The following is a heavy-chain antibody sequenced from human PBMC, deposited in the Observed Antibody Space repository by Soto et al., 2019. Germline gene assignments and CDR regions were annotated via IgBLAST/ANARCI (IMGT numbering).Heavy chain of an antibody. Sequence: SVKVSCKASGGTFSSYAISWVRQAPGQGLEWMGGIIPIFGTANYAQKFQGRVTITADESTSTAYMELSSLRSEDTAVYYCARVVVVAATSLYYYYGMDVWGQGTTVTVSS. CDR1: GGTFSSYA. CDR2: IIPIFGTA. D-gene: IGHD2-15*01. CDR3: ARVVVVAATSLYYYYGMDV. V-gene: IGHV1-69*13. J-gene: IGHJ6*02.